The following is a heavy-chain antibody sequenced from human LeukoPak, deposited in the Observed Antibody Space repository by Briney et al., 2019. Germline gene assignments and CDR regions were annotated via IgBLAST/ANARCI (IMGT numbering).Heavy chain of an antibody. V-gene: IGHV4-39*07. J-gene: IGHJ3*02. CDR1: GGSISSSSYY. CDR3: ARGKGFFGVAKRAFDI. Sequence: PSETLSLTCTVSGGSISSSSYYWGWIRQPPGKGLEWIGSIYYSGTTYYNPSLKSRVTISVDTSKNQFSLKLSSVTAADTAVYYCARGKGFFGVAKRAFDIWGQGTMVTVSS. CDR2: IYYSGTT. D-gene: IGHD3-3*01.